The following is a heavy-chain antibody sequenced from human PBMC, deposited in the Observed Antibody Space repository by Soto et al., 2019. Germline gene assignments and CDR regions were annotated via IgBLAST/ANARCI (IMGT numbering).Heavy chain of an antibody. V-gene: IGHV3-33*06. CDR1: GFTFSTYG. CDR3: AKWTYLDF. D-gene: IGHD5-12*01. Sequence: GGSLRLSCAASGFTFSTYGMHWVRQAPGKGLEWVAVIWYDDSNEYYADSVRGRFTISRDTSRNTVYLQMNNLRADDTAIYYCAKWTYLDFWGQGTRVTVSS. CDR2: IWYDDSNE. J-gene: IGHJ4*02.